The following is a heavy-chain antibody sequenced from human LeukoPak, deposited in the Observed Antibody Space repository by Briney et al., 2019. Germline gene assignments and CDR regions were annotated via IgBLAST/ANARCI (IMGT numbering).Heavy chain of an antibody. CDR2: ISYDGSNK. Sequence: QPGGSLRLSCAASGFTFGSYAMHWVRQAPGKGLEWVAVISYDGSNKYYADSVKGRFTISRDNSKNTLYLQMNSLRAEDTAVYYCARDSLPYYDSSGLDYWGQGTLVTVSS. D-gene: IGHD3-22*01. V-gene: IGHV3-30-3*01. CDR1: GFTFGSYA. CDR3: ARDSLPYYDSSGLDY. J-gene: IGHJ4*02.